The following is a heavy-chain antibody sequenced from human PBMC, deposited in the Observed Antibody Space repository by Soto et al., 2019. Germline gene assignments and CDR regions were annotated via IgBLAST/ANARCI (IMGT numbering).Heavy chain of an antibody. CDR2: IYYSGST. CDR1: GGSISSYY. CDR3: ARAIYYDFWSGYYSDYYYYGMDV. D-gene: IGHD3-3*01. J-gene: IGHJ6*02. Sequence: KTSETLSLTCTVSGGSISSYYWSWIRQPPGKGLEWIGYIYYSGSTNYNPSLKSRVTISVDTSKNQFSLKLSSVTAADTAVYYCARAIYYDFWSGYYSDYYYYGMDVWGQGTTVTVSS. V-gene: IGHV4-59*01.